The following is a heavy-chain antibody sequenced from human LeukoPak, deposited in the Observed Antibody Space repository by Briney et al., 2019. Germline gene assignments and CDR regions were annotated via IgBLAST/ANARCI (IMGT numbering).Heavy chain of an antibody. D-gene: IGHD6-19*01. CDR3: ATYSTGFDI. V-gene: IGHV4-34*01. J-gene: IGHJ3*02. CDR2: INHRGST. Sequence: SETLSLTCAVYGGSFSDYYWTWIRQPPGKGLEWIGEINHRGSTHYNPSLKSRVTISVDTSKKQFSLKLSSVTAADTAVYYCATYSTGFDIWGQGTMVPVSS. CDR1: GGSFSDYY.